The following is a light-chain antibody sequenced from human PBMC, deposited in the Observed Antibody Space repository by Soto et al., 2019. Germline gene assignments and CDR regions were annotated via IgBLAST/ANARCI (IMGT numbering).Light chain of an antibody. J-gene: IGKJ5*01. CDR3: QQYYSLPST. CDR2: WAS. V-gene: IGKV4-1*01. CDR1: QSVLYSSNNKNY. Sequence: DIVMTQSPDSLAVSLGERATINCKSSQSVLYSSNNKNYLAWYQQKPGQPPKLLLYWASSRESGVPDRFSGSGSGTDFTLTISSLQAEDVAVYYCQQYYSLPSTFGQGTRLDI.